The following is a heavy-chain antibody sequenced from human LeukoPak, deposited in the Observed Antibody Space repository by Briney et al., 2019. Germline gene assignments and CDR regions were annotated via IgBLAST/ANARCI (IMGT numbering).Heavy chain of an antibody. V-gene: IGHV1-18*01. Sequence: GASVKVSCKASGYTFTSYGISWVRQAPGQGLEWMGWISAYNGNTNYAQKLQGRVTMTTDTSTSTAYMELRSLRSDDTAVYYCARDTNYDILTGCDYWGQGTLVTVSS. CDR2: ISAYNGNT. CDR3: ARDTNYDILTGCDY. CDR1: GYTFTSYG. D-gene: IGHD3-9*01. J-gene: IGHJ4*02.